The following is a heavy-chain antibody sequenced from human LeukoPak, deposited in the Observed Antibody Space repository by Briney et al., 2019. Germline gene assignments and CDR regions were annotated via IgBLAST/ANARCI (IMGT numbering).Heavy chain of an antibody. D-gene: IGHD1-7*01. J-gene: IGHJ3*02. CDR1: GRPLSCYY. V-gene: IGHV4-4*07. CDR2: VYTSGST. Sequence: SETLSHTCSVSGRPLSCYYWTWIRQPAGKVLEWIGRVYTSGSTHYNPSLKSRRTMSVDTSKNQFSLKLSSVTAADTAVYYCARLITGTTTAFDIWGQGTMVTVSS. CDR3: ARLITGTTTAFDI.